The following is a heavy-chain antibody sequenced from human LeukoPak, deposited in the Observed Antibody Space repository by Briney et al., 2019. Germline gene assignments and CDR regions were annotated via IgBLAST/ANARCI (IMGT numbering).Heavy chain of an antibody. Sequence: GGSLRLSCAASGFIFSSYVMHWVRQAPGKGLEYVSAIRSNGGSTYYANSVKGRFTISRDNSKNTLDLQMNSLRAEDTAVYYCARAQRGYSYLLDYWGQGTLVTVSS. J-gene: IGHJ4*02. V-gene: IGHV3-64*01. D-gene: IGHD5-18*01. CDR2: IRSNGGST. CDR3: ARAQRGYSYLLDY. CDR1: GFIFSSYV.